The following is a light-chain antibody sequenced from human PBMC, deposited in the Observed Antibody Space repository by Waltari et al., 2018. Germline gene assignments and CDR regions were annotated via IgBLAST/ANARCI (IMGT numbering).Light chain of an antibody. CDR3: QHYVRLPAT. V-gene: IGKV3-20*01. CDR1: QSVSRA. CDR2: GAS. J-gene: IGKJ1*01. Sequence: EIVLTQSPGSPSSSPGERVTLSCRASQSVSRALAWYQQKPGQAPRLLIFGASNRATGIPDRFSGSGSETDFSLTISRLEPEDFAVYYCQHYVRLPATFGQGTKVEIK.